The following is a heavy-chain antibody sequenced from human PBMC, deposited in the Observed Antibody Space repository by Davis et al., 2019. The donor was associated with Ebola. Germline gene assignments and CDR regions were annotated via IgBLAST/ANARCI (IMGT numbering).Heavy chain of an antibody. CDR2: INHSGST. V-gene: IGHV4-34*01. J-gene: IGHJ5*01. CDR3: ARAPYDSRYSYTWYFDS. Sequence: MPSETLSLTCAVYGGSFSAYYWSWIRQPPGEGLEWIGEINHSGSTYYNPSLKSRVTISVDTSKNQFSLKLSSVTAADTAMYYCARAPYDSRYSYTWYFDSWGQGTLVTVSS. D-gene: IGHD3-22*01. CDR1: GGSFSAYY.